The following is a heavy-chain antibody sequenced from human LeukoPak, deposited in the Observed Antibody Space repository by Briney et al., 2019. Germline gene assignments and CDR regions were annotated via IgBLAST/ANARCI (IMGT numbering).Heavy chain of an antibody. CDR1: GYTFTAYY. J-gene: IGHJ4*02. CDR2: INPNSGGT. CDR3: ARVQSDCPIASCHDKGFFDY. V-gene: IGHV1-2*02. Sequence: ASVKVFCKASGYTFTAYYVHWVRQAPGQGLEWMGWINPNSGGTNYAQKFQGRVTMTRDTSISTAYMELSSLRSDDTAVYYCARVQSDCPIASCHDKGFFDYWGQGTLVTVSS. D-gene: IGHD2-2*01.